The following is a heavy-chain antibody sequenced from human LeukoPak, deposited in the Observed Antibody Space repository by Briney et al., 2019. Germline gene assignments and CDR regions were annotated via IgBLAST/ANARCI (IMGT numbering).Heavy chain of an antibody. J-gene: IGHJ4*02. CDR3: ARVAMVRGEDYFDY. CDR1: GYTFTSYA. Sequence: GASVKVSCKASGYTFTSYAMHWVRQAPGQRLEWMGWINAGNGNTKYSQKFQGRVTITRDTSASTAYMELSSLRSEDTAVYYCARVAMVRGEDYFDYWGQGTLVTVPS. V-gene: IGHV1-3*01. D-gene: IGHD3-10*01. CDR2: INAGNGNT.